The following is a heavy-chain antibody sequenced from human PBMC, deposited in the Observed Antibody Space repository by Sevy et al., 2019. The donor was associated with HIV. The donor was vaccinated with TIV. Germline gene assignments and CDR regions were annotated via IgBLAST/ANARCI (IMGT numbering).Heavy chain of an antibody. J-gene: IGHJ5*01. CDR2: ISYGGNHR. CDR1: GFVFRDYG. CDR3: AKDSQSDITATGNNWFDS. Sequence: GGSLRLSCVASGFVFRDYGMNWVRQAPGKGLEWVAVISYGGNHRYYADSVRDRFTISRDNFKNTVFLEMNSLTVEDTAVYYCAKDSQSDITATGNNWFDSWGQGSRVTVSS. V-gene: IGHV3-30*18. D-gene: IGHD6-25*01.